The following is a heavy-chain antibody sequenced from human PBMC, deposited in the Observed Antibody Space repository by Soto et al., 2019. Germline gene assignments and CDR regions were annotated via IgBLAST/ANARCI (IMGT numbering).Heavy chain of an antibody. CDR3: ARGMTTVTTLDY. Sequence: QLQLQESGSGLVKPAQTLSLTCAVSGGSISSGGYAWSWIRQPPGKGLEWIGYIYHSGSTYYNPPRKSRVTISVDRSKNQFSLKLSSVTAAAPAVYYCARGMTTVTTLDYWGQGTRVPVSS. CDR2: IYHSGST. V-gene: IGHV4-30-2*01. J-gene: IGHJ4*02. CDR1: GGSISSGGYA. D-gene: IGHD4-4*01.